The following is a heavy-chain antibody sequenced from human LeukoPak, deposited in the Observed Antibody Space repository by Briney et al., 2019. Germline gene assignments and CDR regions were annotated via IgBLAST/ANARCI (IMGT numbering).Heavy chain of an antibody. J-gene: IGHJ4*02. V-gene: IGHV1-2*02. D-gene: IGHD3-22*01. CDR3: ARVLRYDDSSGYYAY. Sequence: VASVRVSCKASGYTFSGYYMHWVRQAPGQGLEWMGWINPNSGATNYAQTLQGRVTMTRDTSISIVYMELSRLRTDDTAVYYCARVLRYDDSSGYYAYWGQGTLVTVSS. CDR2: INPNSGAT. CDR1: GYTFSGYY.